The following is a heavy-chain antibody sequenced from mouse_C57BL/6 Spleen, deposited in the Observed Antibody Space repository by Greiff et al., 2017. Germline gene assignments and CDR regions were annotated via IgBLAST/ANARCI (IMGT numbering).Heavy chain of an antibody. V-gene: IGHV5-4*03. CDR2: ISDGGSYT. J-gene: IGHJ4*01. Sequence: EVHLVESGGGLVKPGGSLKLSCAASGFTFSSYAMSWVRQTPEKRLAWVATISDGGSYTYYPDNVKGRFTISRDNAKNNLYLQMSHLKSEDTAMYYCARRNYYGSSYEGDYYAMDYWGQGTSVTVSS. D-gene: IGHD1-1*01. CDR1: GFTFSSYA. CDR3: ARRNYYGSSYEGDYYAMDY.